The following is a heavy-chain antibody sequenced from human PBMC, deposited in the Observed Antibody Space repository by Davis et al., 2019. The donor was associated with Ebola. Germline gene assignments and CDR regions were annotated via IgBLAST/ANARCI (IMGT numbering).Heavy chain of an antibody. D-gene: IGHD3-3*01. V-gene: IGHV4-59*12. Sequence: MPSETLSLTCTVSGGSISSYYWSWIRQPPGKGLEWIGYIYHSGSTYYNPSLKSRVTISVDRSKNQFSLKLSSVTAADTAVYYCARGYYDGRGWFDPWGQGTLVTVSS. J-gene: IGHJ5*02. CDR1: GGSISSYY. CDR3: ARGYYDGRGWFDP. CDR2: IYHSGST.